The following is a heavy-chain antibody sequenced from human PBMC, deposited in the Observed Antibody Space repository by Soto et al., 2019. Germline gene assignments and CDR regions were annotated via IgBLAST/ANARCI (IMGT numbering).Heavy chain of an antibody. CDR1: GGSISSGGSY. J-gene: IGHJ4*02. CDR2: IHYSGTT. D-gene: IGHD5-18*01. Sequence: QVQLQESGPGLVKPSQTLSVTCTVSGGSISSGGSYWSWIRQHPGKGLEWIGYIHYSGTTYHNPSLKSRVTISIDTSKKQFSLKLSSVTAADTAVYYCARDRDSYGFHDYWGQGTLVTVSS. CDR3: ARDRDSYGFHDY. V-gene: IGHV4-31*03.